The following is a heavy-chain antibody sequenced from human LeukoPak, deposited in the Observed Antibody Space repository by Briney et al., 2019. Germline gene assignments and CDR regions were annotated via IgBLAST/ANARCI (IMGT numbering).Heavy chain of an antibody. Sequence: GGSLRLSCAASGFTFSSYWMSWVRQAPGKGLEWVANIKQDGSEKYYVDSVKGRFTISRDNAKNSLYLQMNSLRAEDTAVYYCGRVGRKLPTRYYFDYWGQGTLVTVSS. V-gene: IGHV3-7*04. CDR3: GRVGRKLPTRYYFDY. J-gene: IGHJ4*02. D-gene: IGHD1-26*01. CDR2: IKQDGSEK. CDR1: GFTFSSYW.